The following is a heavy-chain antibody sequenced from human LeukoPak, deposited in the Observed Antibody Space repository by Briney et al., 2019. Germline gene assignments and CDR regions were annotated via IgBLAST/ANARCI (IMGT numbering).Heavy chain of an antibody. CDR3: AKDPVVPAAAGRSGFDP. V-gene: IGHV1-24*01. D-gene: IGHD2-2*01. CDR2: FDPEDGET. CDR1: GYTLTELS. Sequence: ASVKVSCKVSGYTLTELSMHWVRQAPGKGLEWMGGFDPEDGETIYAQKFQGRVTMTEDTSTDTAYMELSSLRSEDTAVYYCAKDPVVPAAAGRSGFDPWGQGTLVTVSS. J-gene: IGHJ5*02.